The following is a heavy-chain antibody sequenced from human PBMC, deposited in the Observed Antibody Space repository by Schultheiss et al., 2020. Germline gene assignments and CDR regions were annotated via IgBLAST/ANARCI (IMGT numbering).Heavy chain of an antibody. CDR2: IGTAGDT. CDR1: GFTFSSYD. J-gene: IGHJ4*02. D-gene: IGHD6-19*01. V-gene: IGHV3-13*04. Sequence: GGSLRLSCAASGFTFSSYDMHWVRQATGKGLEWVSAIGTAGDTYYPGSVKGRFTISRDNSKNTLYLQMNSLRAEDTAVYYCAKDLERVAGTASYFDYWGQGTLVTVSS. CDR3: AKDLERVAGTASYFDY.